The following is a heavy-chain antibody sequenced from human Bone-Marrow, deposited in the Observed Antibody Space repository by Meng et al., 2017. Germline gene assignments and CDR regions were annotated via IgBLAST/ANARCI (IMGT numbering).Heavy chain of an antibody. D-gene: IGHD3-22*01. CDR2: ISAYNGNT. Sequence: VQLVQFGAEVTKPGASVKVSCKASGYTFTSYGISWVRQAPGQGLEWMGWISAYNGNTNYAQKLQGRVTMTTDTSTSTAYMELRSLRSDDTAVYYCARDPHYYDSSGYFPFDYWGQGTLVTVSS. J-gene: IGHJ4*02. CDR1: GYTFTSYG. V-gene: IGHV1-18*01. CDR3: ARDPHYYDSSGYFPFDY.